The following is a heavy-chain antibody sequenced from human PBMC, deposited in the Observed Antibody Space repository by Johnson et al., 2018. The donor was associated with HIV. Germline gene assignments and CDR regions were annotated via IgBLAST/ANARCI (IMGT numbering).Heavy chain of an antibody. Sequence: VRLVESGGGLVQPGRSLRLSCAASGFTFDDYVMHWVRQAPGKGLEWVSGISWNSGYIGYADSVKGRFTISRDNAKNSLYLQMNSLRAEDTALYYCTKDRSYYSGGGSGTFDIWGQGTMVTVSS. CDR1: GFTFDDYV. CDR3: TKDRSYYSGGGSGTFDI. CDR2: ISWNSGYI. V-gene: IGHV3-9*01. D-gene: IGHD1-26*01. J-gene: IGHJ3*02.